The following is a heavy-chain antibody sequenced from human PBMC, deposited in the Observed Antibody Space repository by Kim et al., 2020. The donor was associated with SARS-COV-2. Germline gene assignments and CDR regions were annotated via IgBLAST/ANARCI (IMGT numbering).Heavy chain of an antibody. V-gene: IGHV4-34*01. CDR3: ALAAADTFYYYGMDV. J-gene: IGHJ6*02. CDR2: IHHSGST. D-gene: IGHD6-13*01. Sequence: SETLSLTCAVYGGSFSGYYWSWIRQPPGKGLEWIGEIHHSGSTNYNPSLKSRVTISVDTSKNQFSLKLSSVTAADTAVYYCALAAADTFYYYGMDVWGQGTTVTVSS. CDR1: GGSFSGYY.